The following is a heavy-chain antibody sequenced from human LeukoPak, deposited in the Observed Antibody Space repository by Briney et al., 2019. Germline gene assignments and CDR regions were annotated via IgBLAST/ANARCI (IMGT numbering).Heavy chain of an antibody. CDR1: GYSISSGYY. D-gene: IGHD3-10*01. Sequence: SETLSLTCTVSGYSISSGYYWGWIRQPPGKGLEWIGSIYHSGSTYYNPSLKSRVTISVDTSKNQFSLKLSSVTAADTAVYYCARGPPGSYGYWGQGTLVTVSS. V-gene: IGHV4-38-2*02. J-gene: IGHJ4*02. CDR2: IYHSGST. CDR3: ARGPPGSYGY.